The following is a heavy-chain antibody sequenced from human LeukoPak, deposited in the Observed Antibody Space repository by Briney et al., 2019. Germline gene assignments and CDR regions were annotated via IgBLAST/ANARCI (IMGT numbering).Heavy chain of an antibody. D-gene: IGHD2-8*01. CDR2: IGTAGDT. J-gene: IGHJ4*02. V-gene: IGHV3-13*01. CDR1: GFTFSSYD. Sequence: GGSLRLSCAASGFTFSSYDMHWVRQATGKGLEWVSAIGTAGDTYYPGSVKGRFTISRENAKNSLYLQMNSLRAEDTAVYYCARGGHDRNSYCTNGVCYSDPPDYWGQGTLVIVSS. CDR3: ARGGHDRNSYCTNGVCYSDPPDY.